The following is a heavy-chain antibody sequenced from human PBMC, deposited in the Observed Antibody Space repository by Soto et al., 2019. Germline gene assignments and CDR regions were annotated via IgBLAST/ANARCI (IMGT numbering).Heavy chain of an antibody. CDR2: IKQDGSEK. D-gene: IGHD2-15*01. Sequence: EVQLVESGGGLVQPGGSLRLSCAASGFTFRSYWMSWVRQAPGKGLEWVANIKQDGSEKYYVDSVKGRFTISRDNAKNSLYLQMNSLRAEDTSVYYCARGRIFQGGQGTLVTVSS. J-gene: IGHJ4*02. CDR1: GFTFRSYW. V-gene: IGHV3-7*03. CDR3: ARGRIFQ.